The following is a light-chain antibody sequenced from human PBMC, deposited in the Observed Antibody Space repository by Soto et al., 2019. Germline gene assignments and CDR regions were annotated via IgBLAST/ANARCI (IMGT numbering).Light chain of an antibody. Sequence: DIQMTQSPSSLSASVGDRVTITCQASQDIHNYLKWYQKKPGKAPELLIYDASKLEKGVPGRFSGSGSGPDYALTIHHLQPEDSATYYSHRYFELFYTFGQGTKLQI. CDR1: QDIHNY. CDR2: DAS. CDR3: HRYFELFYT. V-gene: IGKV1-33*01. J-gene: IGKJ2*01.